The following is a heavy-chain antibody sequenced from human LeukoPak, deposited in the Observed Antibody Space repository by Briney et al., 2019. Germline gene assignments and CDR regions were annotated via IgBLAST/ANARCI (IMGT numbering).Heavy chain of an antibody. CDR1: GGTFSSYA. Sequence: GASVKVSRKASGGTFSSYAMSWVRQAPGQGREGMGGIIPIFVTSNYAQKFQGRVTITADESTSTAYMELSSLRSEDTAVYYCARGVVPAARPVYYFDYWGQGTLVTVSS. CDR2: IIPIFVTS. V-gene: IGHV1-69*01. D-gene: IGHD2-2*01. J-gene: IGHJ4*02. CDR3: ARGVVPAARPVYYFDY.